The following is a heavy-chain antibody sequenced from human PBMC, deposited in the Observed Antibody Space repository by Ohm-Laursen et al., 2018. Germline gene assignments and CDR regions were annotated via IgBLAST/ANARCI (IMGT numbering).Heavy chain of an antibody. J-gene: IGHJ4*02. Sequence: SLRLSCAASGFTFSSYGMHWVRQAPGKGLEWVAVIWYDGSNKYYADSVKGRFTISRDNSKNTLYLQMNSLRAEDTAVYYCAKAGTLYCGGDCYTDYWGQGTLVTVSS. V-gene: IGHV3-33*06. CDR1: GFTFSSYG. D-gene: IGHD2-21*02. CDR3: AKAGTLYCGGDCYTDY. CDR2: IWYDGSNK.